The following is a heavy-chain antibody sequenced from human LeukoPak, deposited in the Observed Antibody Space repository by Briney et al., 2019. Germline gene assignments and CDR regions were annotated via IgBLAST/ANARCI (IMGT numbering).Heavy chain of an antibody. Sequence: AGGSLRLSCAASGFTFSDYWMHWVRHAPGKGLVWVSRIKTDGRDTNYADSVKGRFTISRDNAKNTLYLQMNSLRAEDTAVYYCASAGGVLLWFGELLLGNAFDIWGQGTMVTVSS. J-gene: IGHJ3*02. CDR3: ASAGGVLLWFGELLLGNAFDI. CDR2: IKTDGRDT. V-gene: IGHV3-74*01. D-gene: IGHD3-10*01. CDR1: GFTFSDYW.